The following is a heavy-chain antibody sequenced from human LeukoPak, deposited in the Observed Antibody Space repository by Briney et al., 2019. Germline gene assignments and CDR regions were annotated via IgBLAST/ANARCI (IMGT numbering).Heavy chain of an antibody. CDR1: GFPFSSYW. Sequence: GGSLRLSCAGSGFPFSSYWMNWVRQTPGKGLEWVANIKQDGTLKYYVDSVEGRFTISRDNSKNTLYLQMNSLRAEDTAVYYCAKPSRVAATRAPLDYWGQGTLVTVSS. V-gene: IGHV3-7*01. CDR2: IKQDGTLK. J-gene: IGHJ4*02. CDR3: AKPSRVAATRAPLDY. D-gene: IGHD2-15*01.